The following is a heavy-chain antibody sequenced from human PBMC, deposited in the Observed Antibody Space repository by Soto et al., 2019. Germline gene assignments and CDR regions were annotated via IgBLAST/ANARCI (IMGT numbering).Heavy chain of an antibody. CDR3: EKVGRGDYDY. V-gene: IGHV3-11*05. CDR2: ISNNYGYI. D-gene: IGHD4-17*01. J-gene: IGHJ4*02. Sequence: QVQLVESGGGLVKPGGSLRLSCAASGFTFSDYYMSWIRQAPGKGLEWVSYISNNYGYINYADSVKGRFTISRDNAKNSLYLQMNRLRAEDTAVYYCEKVGRGDYDYWGQGALVTVSS. CDR1: GFTFSDYY.